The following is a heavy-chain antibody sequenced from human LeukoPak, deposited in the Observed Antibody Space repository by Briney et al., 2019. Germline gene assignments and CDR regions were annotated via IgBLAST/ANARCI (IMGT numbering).Heavy chain of an antibody. D-gene: IGHD3-22*01. V-gene: IGHV4-59*01. Sequence: SETLSLTCTVSGDSIRDYYWNWIRQAPGKALEWIGHIHYNGDTAYNFSLKSRVTISMDTSKNQFSLKLSSVTAADTAVYYCGRWGYFDSGNYFVVDYWGRGTVVTVSS. CDR1: GDSIRDYY. J-gene: IGHJ4*02. CDR3: GRWGYFDSGNYFVVDY. CDR2: IHYNGDT.